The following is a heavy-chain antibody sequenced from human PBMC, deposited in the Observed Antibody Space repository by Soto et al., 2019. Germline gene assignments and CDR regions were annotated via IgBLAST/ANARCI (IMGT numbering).Heavy chain of an antibody. J-gene: IGHJ4*02. Sequence: GESLKISCKGSGYIFTSYWIAWVRQMPGKGLEWMGIIYLSDSDTRYSPSFQGRVTISADKSISTAYLQWSSLKASDTAVYYCARYSSGWPYYFDYWGQGTLVTVSS. CDR2: IYLSDSDT. CDR1: GYIFTSYW. CDR3: ARYSSGWPYYFDY. V-gene: IGHV5-51*01. D-gene: IGHD6-19*01.